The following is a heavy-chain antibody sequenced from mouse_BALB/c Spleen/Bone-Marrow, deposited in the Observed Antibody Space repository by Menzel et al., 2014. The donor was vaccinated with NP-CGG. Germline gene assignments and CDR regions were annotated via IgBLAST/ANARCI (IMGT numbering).Heavy chain of an antibody. J-gene: IGHJ2*01. D-gene: IGHD3-1*01. CDR3: ARNLGYGYFDY. Sequence: EVKLVDSGPELVKPGASVKVSCKASGYAFTSYNMYWVKQSHGKSLEWMGYIDPYSGGTSYNQKFKGKATLTVDKSSSTAYMHLNSLTSEDSAVYYCARNLGYGYFDYWGQGTTLTVSS. V-gene: IGHV1S135*01. CDR1: GYAFTSYN. CDR2: IDPYSGGT.